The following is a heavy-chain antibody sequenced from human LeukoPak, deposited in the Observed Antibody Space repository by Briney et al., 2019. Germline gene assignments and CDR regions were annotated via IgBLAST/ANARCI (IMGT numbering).Heavy chain of an antibody. V-gene: IGHV1-18*04. Sequence: ASVKVSCKASGYTFPGHHIHWVRQAPGQGLEWMGWINPKNGGTNYAQKLQGRVTMTTDTSTSTAYMELRSLRSDDTAVYYCARAPVVVITTAPFQHWGQGTLVTVSS. CDR2: INPKNGGT. J-gene: IGHJ1*01. CDR1: GYTFPGHH. D-gene: IGHD3-22*01. CDR3: ARAPVVVITTAPFQH.